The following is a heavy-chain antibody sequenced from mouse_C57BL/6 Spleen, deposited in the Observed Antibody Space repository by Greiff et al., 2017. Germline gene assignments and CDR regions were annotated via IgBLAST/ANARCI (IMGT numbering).Heavy chain of an antibody. CDR1: GYTFTDYE. CDR3: TSLITTVVAPEYFDV. CDR2: IDPETGGT. V-gene: IGHV1-15*01. D-gene: IGHD1-1*01. Sequence: VQLVESGAELVRPGASVTLSCKASGYTFTDYEMHWVKQTPVHGLEWIGAIDPETGGTAYNQKFKGKAILTADKSSSTAYMELRSLTSEDSAVYYCTSLITTVVAPEYFDVWGTGTTVTVSS. J-gene: IGHJ1*03.